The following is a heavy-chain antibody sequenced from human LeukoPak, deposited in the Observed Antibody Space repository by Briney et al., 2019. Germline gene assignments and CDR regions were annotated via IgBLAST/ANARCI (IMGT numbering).Heavy chain of an antibody. CDR3: ARQPSLGY. CDR1: GFTFTTYW. J-gene: IGHJ4*02. CDR2: IKQDGSEQ. Sequence: GGSLRLSCAASGFTFTTYWMSWVRQAPGKGLEWVATIKQDGSEQMYVESVRGRFTISRDNAKNSLFLHMNSLRVEDTAVYFCARQPSLGYWGQGTLVTVSS. V-gene: IGHV3-7*01.